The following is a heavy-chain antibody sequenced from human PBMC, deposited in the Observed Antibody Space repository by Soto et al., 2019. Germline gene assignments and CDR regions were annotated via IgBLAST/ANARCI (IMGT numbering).Heavy chain of an antibody. Sequence: SETLSLTCAVYGGSFSGYYWSWIRQPPGKGLEWIGEINHSGSTNYNPSLKSRVTISVDTSKNQFSLKLSSVTAADTAVYYCARGGRIMITFGGPIHFDYWGQGTLVTVSS. J-gene: IGHJ4*02. CDR2: INHSGST. D-gene: IGHD3-16*01. CDR1: GGSFSGYY. V-gene: IGHV4-34*01. CDR3: ARGGRIMITFGGPIHFDY.